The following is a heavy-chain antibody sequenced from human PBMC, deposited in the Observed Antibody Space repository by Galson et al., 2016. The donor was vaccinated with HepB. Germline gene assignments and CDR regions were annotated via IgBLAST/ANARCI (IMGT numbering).Heavy chain of an antibody. D-gene: IGHD2-15*01. CDR3: AKDSKGAADY. V-gene: IGHV3-66*03. Sequence: SLRLSCAASGFAVSSNYMSWVRQAPGQGLEWVSVIYSRGSTYYADSVKGRFTISRDNSKNKVFLQMNSLRAEDTAVYYCAKDSKGAADYWGQGTRVTVSS. CDR1: GFAVSSNY. CDR2: IYSRGST. J-gene: IGHJ4*02.